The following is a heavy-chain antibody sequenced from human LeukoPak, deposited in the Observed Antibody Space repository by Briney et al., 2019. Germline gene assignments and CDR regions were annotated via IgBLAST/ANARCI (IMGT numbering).Heavy chain of an antibody. Sequence: SETLSLTCTVSGGSISSYYWSWIRQPAGKGLEWIGRIYTSGSTNYNPSLKSRVTMSVDTSKNQFSLKLSSVTAADTAVYYCARVYYDFWSGYYRGYYYYMDVWGKGTTVTVSS. J-gene: IGHJ6*03. CDR2: IYTSGST. V-gene: IGHV4-4*07. CDR3: ARVYYDFWSGYYRGYYYYMDV. CDR1: GGSISSYY. D-gene: IGHD3-3*01.